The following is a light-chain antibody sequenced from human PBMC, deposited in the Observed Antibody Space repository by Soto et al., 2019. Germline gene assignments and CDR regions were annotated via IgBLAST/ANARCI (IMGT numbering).Light chain of an antibody. CDR3: QQRSNFLT. J-gene: IGKJ4*01. Sequence: EIVLTQSPATLSLSPGERATLSCRASQSVSSYLAWYQQKPGQTPRLLSYDASNRATDIPARFSGSGSGTDFPLTISSLEPEDFAVYYCQQRSNFLTFGGGTKVEIK. CDR2: DAS. V-gene: IGKV3-11*01. CDR1: QSVSSY.